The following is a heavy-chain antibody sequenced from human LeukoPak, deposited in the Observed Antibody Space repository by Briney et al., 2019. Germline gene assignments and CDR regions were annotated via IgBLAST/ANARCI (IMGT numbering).Heavy chain of an antibody. J-gene: IGHJ4*02. CDR3: ARGRVVPYYFDY. V-gene: IGHV3-21*01. CDR1: GFTFSSYS. Sequence: SGGSLRLSCAASGFTFSSYSMNWVRQAPGKGLVWVSSISSSSSYIYYADSAKGRFTISRDNAKNSLYLQMNSLRAEDTAVYYCARGRVVPYYFDYWGQGTLVTVSS. CDR2: ISSSSSYI. D-gene: IGHD6-6*01.